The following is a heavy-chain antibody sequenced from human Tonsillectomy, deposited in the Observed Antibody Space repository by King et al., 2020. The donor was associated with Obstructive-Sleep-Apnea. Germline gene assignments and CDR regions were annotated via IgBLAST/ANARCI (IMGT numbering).Heavy chain of an antibody. CDR2: IAYDGSNK. D-gene: IGHD1-7*01. CDR3: AKDRTKYIWNYAGDY. J-gene: IGHJ4*02. V-gene: IGHV3-30*18. Sequence: QLVQSGGGVVQPGRSLRLSCAASVFTFRTYGMHWVRQAPGKGLEWVAVIAYDGSNKNYAESVKDRFTISRDNSKNTLYLQMNSLRAEDTAVYYCAKDRTKYIWNYAGDYWGQGTLVTVSS. CDR1: VFTFRTYG.